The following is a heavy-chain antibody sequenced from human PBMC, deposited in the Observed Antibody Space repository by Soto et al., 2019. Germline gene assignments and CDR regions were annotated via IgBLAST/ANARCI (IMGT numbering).Heavy chain of an antibody. D-gene: IGHD3-3*01. V-gene: IGHV3-23*01. CDR1: GFTFSSYA. CDR3: AKEGSHYDFWSGPVPDDY. J-gene: IGHJ4*02. CDR2: ISGSGGST. Sequence: GGSLRLSCAASGFTFSSYAMSWVRQAPGKGLEWVSAISGSGGSTYYADSVKGRFTISRDNSKNTLYLQMNSLRAEDTAVYYCAKEGSHYDFWSGPVPDDYWGQGTLVTVSS.